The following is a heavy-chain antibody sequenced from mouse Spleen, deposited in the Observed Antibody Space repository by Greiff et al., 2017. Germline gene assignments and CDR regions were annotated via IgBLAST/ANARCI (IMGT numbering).Heavy chain of an antibody. Sequence: EVMLVESGGGLVKPGGSLKLSCAASGFTFSDYGMHWVRQAPEKGLEWVAYISSGSSTIYYADTVKGRFTISRDNAKNTLFLQMTSLRSEDTAMYYCVKQGAKYEYEDGGGAYWGQGTLGTVSA. CDR1: GFTFSDYG. CDR2: ISSGSSTI. V-gene: IGHV5-17*01. D-gene: IGHD2-4*01. CDR3: VKQGAKYEYEDGGGAY. J-gene: IGHJ3*01.